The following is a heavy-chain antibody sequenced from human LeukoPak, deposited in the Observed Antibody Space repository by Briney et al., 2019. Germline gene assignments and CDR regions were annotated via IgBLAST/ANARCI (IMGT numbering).Heavy chain of an antibody. J-gene: IGHJ4*02. Sequence: GGSLRLSCAASGLTFSSYSMNWVRQAPGKGLEWVSFISSSSSYISYADSVEGRFTISRDNAKNSLYLQMNSLRAEDTAVYYCARGVAVAGSAQFDYWGQGTLVTVSS. D-gene: IGHD6-19*01. CDR2: ISSSSSYI. V-gene: IGHV3-21*06. CDR1: GLTFSSYS. CDR3: ARGVAVAGSAQFDY.